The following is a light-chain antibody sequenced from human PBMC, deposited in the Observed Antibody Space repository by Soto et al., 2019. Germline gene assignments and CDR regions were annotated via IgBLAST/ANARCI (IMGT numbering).Light chain of an antibody. CDR1: QDINNF. V-gene: IGKV1-27*01. CDR3: QKYNSAPLN. CDR2: AAS. Sequence: DIQLTQSPSSLSASVADRCIGTCLASQDINNFLAWYQQKTGKVAKILIYAASTLQSGVPSRFSGSGSGTDFTLTISSLQPEDVATYYCQKYNSAPLNFGGGTKVDIK. J-gene: IGKJ4*01.